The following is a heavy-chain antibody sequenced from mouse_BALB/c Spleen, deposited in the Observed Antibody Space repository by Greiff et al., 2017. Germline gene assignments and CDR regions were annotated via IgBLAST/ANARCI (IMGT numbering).Heavy chain of an antibody. D-gene: IGHD1-2*01. CDR1: GFSLTSYG. CDR2: IWAGGST. V-gene: IGHV2-9*02. J-gene: IGHJ3*01. CDR3: AREGGITTASWFAY. Sequence: VQLQQSGPGLVAPSQSLSITCTVSGFSLTSYGVHWVRQPPGKGLEWLGVIWAGGSTNYNSALMSRLSISKDNSKSQVFLKMNSLQTDDTAMYYCAREGGITTASWFAYWGQGTLVTVSA.